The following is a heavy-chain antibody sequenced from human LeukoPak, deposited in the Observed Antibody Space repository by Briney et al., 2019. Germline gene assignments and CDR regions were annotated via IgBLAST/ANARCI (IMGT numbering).Heavy chain of an antibody. V-gene: IGHV3-23*01. CDR3: AKNRYIPTVADPCAS. Sequence: GGSLRLSCAASGFTFSSYAMNWVRQAPGRGLEWVSAITSSGDSTYYADSVKGRFTISRDNSKNTLYLQMNSLKAEDSGVYYCAKNRYIPTVADPCASWAQGTLVTVSS. J-gene: IGHJ5*02. CDR2: ITSSGDST. D-gene: IGHD3-16*02. CDR1: GFTFSSYA.